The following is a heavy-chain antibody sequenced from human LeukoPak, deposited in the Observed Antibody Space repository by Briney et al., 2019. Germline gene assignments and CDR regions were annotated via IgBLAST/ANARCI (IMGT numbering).Heavy chain of an antibody. CDR1: RFSFSDYD. V-gene: IGHV3-30*18. D-gene: IGHD7-27*01. CDR3: AKGLGNYYYYGMDV. J-gene: IGHJ6*02. Sequence: GGSLRLSCRASRFSFSDYDMHWVRQAPGKGLEWVAVISYDGSRKHYGDSVKGRFTISRDNSKNTLYLQMNSLRAEDTAVYYCAKGLGNYYYYGMDVWGQGTTVTVSS. CDR2: ISYDGSRK.